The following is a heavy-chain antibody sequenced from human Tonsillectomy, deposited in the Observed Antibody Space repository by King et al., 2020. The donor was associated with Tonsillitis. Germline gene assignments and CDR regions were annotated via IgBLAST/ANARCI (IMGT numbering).Heavy chain of an antibody. CDR3: ARAWYCSSTDCYFLDY. Sequence: QLVQSGAEVKKPGASVKVSCKASGYTFTGYYMHWVRQAPGQGLEWMGWINPNSGGTNPAQKFQGRLTMTRDTSISTAYMELRRLRSDDTAVYYCARAWYCSSTDCYFLDYWGQGPLVTVSS. D-gene: IGHD2-2*01. V-gene: IGHV1-2*02. CDR1: GYTFTGYY. J-gene: IGHJ4*02. CDR2: INPNSGGT.